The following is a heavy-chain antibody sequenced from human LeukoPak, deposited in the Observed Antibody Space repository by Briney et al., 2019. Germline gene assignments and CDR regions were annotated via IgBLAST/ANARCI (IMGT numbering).Heavy chain of an antibody. CDR2: ISGSGGST. V-gene: IGHV3-23*01. J-gene: IGHJ4*02. D-gene: IGHD3-22*01. Sequence: GGSLRLSCAASGFTFSSYAMSWVRQAPGKGLEWVSAISGSGGSTYYADSVKGRFTISRDNSKNTLYLRMNSLRAEDTAVYYCAKDGGQWLPITGIDYWGQGTLVTVSS. CDR1: GFTFSSYA. CDR3: AKDGGQWLPITGIDY.